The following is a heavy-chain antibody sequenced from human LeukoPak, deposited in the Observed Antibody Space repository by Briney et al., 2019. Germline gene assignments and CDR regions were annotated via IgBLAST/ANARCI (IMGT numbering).Heavy chain of an antibody. D-gene: IGHD3-10*01. V-gene: IGHV4-34*01. J-gene: IGHJ4*02. Sequence: SETLSLTCAVYGGSFSGYYWSWIRQPPGKGLEWIGEINHSGSTNYNPSLKSRVTISVDTSKNQFSLKLSSVTAADTAVYYCARATGGSGSYYKLLDYWGQGTLVTVSS. CDR3: ARATGGSGSYYKLLDY. CDR1: GGSFSGYY. CDR2: INHSGST.